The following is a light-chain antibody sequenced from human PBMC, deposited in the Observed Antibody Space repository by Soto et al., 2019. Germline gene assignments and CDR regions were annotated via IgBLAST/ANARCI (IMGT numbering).Light chain of an antibody. Sequence: DIQMTQSPSTLSASVGDRVTITCRASQSISSWLAWYQQKPGKAPKLLIYKASSLESGVPSRFSASGSGTEFTLTISSLQPDDFATYYCQQYSSYPWTFGQGTKVEIK. CDR1: QSISSW. CDR2: KAS. J-gene: IGKJ1*01. V-gene: IGKV1-5*03. CDR3: QQYSSYPWT.